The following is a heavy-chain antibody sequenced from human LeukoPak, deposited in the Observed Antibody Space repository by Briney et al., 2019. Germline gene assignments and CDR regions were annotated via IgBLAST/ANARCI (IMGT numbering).Heavy chain of an antibody. Sequence: GGSLRLSCAASGFTFSSYAMHWVRQAPGRGLEWVAVISYDGSNKYYADSVKGRFTTSRDNSKNTLYLQMNSLRAEDTAVYYCARESYDSSGYYFTPYYYYGMDVWGQGTTVTVSS. D-gene: IGHD3-22*01. J-gene: IGHJ6*02. CDR1: GFTFSSYA. CDR2: ISYDGSNK. V-gene: IGHV3-30*04. CDR3: ARESYDSSGYYFTPYYYYGMDV.